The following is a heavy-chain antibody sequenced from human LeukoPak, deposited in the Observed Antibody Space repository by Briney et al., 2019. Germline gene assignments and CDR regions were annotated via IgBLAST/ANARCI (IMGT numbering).Heavy chain of an antibody. CDR2: IIPIFGTA. Sequence: SVKVSCKASGGTFSSYAISWVRQAPGQGLEWMGGIIPIFGTANYAQKFQGRVTITADESTSTAYMELSSLRSEDTAVYYCAREYVVTPGNYYYYGMDVWGQGTTVTVSS. CDR1: GGTFSSYA. D-gene: IGHD2-21*02. CDR3: AREYVVTPGNYYYYGMDV. V-gene: IGHV1-69*13. J-gene: IGHJ6*02.